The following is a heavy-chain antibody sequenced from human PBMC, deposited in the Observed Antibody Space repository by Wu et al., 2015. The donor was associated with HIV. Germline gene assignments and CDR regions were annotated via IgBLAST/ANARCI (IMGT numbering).Heavy chain of an antibody. Sequence: QVQLVQSGSEVKKPGASVKVSCKASGYRFTSHGISWVRQAPGQGLEWMGWISTYNANTNYAQKFQGRITMTTDTSTNTAYLDLRGLRSDDTAMYYCARVGCRPTSCFYYFDYWGPGTWSPSRQ. V-gene: IGHV1-18*01. CDR3: ARVGCRPTSCFYYFDY. D-gene: IGHD2-2*01. CDR1: GYRFTSHG. J-gene: IGHJ4*02. CDR2: ISTYNANT.